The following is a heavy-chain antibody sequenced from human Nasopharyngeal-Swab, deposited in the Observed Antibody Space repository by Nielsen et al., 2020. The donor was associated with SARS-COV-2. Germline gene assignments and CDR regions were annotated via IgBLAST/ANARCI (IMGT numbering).Heavy chain of an antibody. CDR3: ARQSCSGGTCYSWWYFDL. J-gene: IGHJ2*01. V-gene: IGHV5-51*01. CDR2: IYPGDSDT. CDR1: GYTFTNYW. Sequence: GESLKISCKGSGYTFTNYWIGWVRQMPGKGLEWMGIIYPGDSDTRYSPSLQGQVTISADKSSSTAYLQWSSLKASDSGMYYCARQSCSGGTCYSWWYFDLWGRGTLVTVSS. D-gene: IGHD2-15*01.